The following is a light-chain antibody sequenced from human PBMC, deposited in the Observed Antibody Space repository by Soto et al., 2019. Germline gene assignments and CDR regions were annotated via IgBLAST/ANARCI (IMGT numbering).Light chain of an antibody. CDR1: GSDVGGYNY. V-gene: IGLV2-14*01. J-gene: IGLJ1*01. Sequence: QSALTQPASVSGSPGQSITISCTGTGSDVGGYNYVSWYQQHPGKAPKLMIYEVSNRPSGVSNRFSGSKSGNTASLTISGLQAEDEADYYCSSYTSISPYVFGTGTKLTVL. CDR2: EVS. CDR3: SSYTSISPYV.